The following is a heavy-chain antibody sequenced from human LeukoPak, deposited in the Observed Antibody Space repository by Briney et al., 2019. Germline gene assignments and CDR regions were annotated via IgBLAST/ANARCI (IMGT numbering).Heavy chain of an antibody. Sequence: GVSLRLSCAASGFTFSRHGMNWVRQVPGKGLEWVSSISSSSTYIFYADSFQGRFTMSRDNAKKSLYLQMNSLRAEDTAVYYCARGGTAAATHLSFDYWGQATLVTVSS. D-gene: IGHD6-13*01. J-gene: IGHJ4*02. CDR3: ARGGTAAATHLSFDY. CDR1: GFTFSRHG. CDR2: ISSSSTYI. V-gene: IGHV3-21*01.